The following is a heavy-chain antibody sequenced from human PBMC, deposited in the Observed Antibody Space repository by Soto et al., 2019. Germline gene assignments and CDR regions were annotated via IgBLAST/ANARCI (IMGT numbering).Heavy chain of an antibody. CDR1: GGSISSYY. D-gene: IGHD3-10*01. V-gene: IGHV4-4*07. CDR2: IYTSGST. Sequence: QVHLQESGPGLVKPSETLSLTCTVSGGSISSYYWNWIRRPAGKGLEWIGRIYTSGSTNYNPSLMRRVTLTVDTSKNQFYLKLSSVTAADTAVYYCARGGVGIDNWGQGTLVTVSS. CDR3: ARGGVGIDN. J-gene: IGHJ4*02.